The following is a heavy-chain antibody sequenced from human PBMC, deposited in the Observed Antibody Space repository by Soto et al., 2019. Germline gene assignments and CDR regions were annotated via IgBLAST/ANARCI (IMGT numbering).Heavy chain of an antibody. CDR2: IWYDGSNK. CDR3: ARTPHRSSWYYFDS. D-gene: IGHD6-13*01. V-gene: IGHV3-33*01. J-gene: IGHJ4*01. CDR1: GFTFSSYG. Sequence: QVQLVESGGGVVQPGRSLRLSCAASGFTFSSYGMHWVRQAPGKGLEWVAVIWYDGSNKYYADSVKGRFTISRANSKNTLYRQTNSQRAEDTAVYYCARTPHRSSWYYFDSWRQGTPVTLPS.